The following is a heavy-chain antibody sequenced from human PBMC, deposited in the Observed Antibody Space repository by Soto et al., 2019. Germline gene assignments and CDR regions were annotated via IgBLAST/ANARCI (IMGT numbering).Heavy chain of an antibody. CDR3: ARGFYDSSATVGYNWFDP. J-gene: IGHJ5*02. CDR2: IYYSGST. CDR1: GGSISSGGYY. V-gene: IGHV4-31*03. Sequence: QVQLQESGPGLVKPSQTLSLTCTVSGGSISSGGYYWSWIRQHPGKGLEWIGYIYYSGSTYYNPSLKSRVTISVDTSKDQFSLKLSSVTAADTAVYYCARGFYDSSATVGYNWFDPWGQGTLVTVSS. D-gene: IGHD3-22*01.